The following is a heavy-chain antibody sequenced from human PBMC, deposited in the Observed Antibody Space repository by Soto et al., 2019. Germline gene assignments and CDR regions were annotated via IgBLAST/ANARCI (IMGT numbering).Heavy chain of an antibody. CDR2: IWYYGSSK. J-gene: IGHJ6*02. D-gene: IGHD4-4*01. CDR3: AREIDSNYDGMDF. Sequence: GGSLRLSCEASGFTFSNFGMNWVRQAPGKGLEWVARIWYYGSSKYYVDSVKGRFTISRDNSKETVYLQMNSLRAEDTGVYYCAREIDSNYDGMDFWGQGTTVTVSS. V-gene: IGHV3-33*01. CDR1: GFTFSNFG.